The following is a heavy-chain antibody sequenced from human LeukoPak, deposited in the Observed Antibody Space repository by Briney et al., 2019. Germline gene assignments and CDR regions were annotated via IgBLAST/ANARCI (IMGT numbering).Heavy chain of an antibody. D-gene: IGHD5-18*01. Sequence: ASVKVSCKASGYTFTSYYMHWVRQAPGQGLEWMGIINPSGGSTSYAQKFQGRVTMTRDMSTSTVYMELSSLRSEDTAVYYCAIVATAMVLDYWGQGTLVTVSS. CDR2: INPSGGST. CDR1: GYTFTSYY. CDR3: AIVATAMVLDY. V-gene: IGHV1-46*01. J-gene: IGHJ4*02.